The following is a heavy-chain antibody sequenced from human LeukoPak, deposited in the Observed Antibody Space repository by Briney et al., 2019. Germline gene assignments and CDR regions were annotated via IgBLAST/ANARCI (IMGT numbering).Heavy chain of an antibody. Sequence: ASVKVSCKASGYTFTGQYLYWARQTPGQGLEWMGWINPKTGDTDSAQTFQGRVTMTRDTSVSTVYMELSRLTSDDTAVYYCARGYYGMDLWGQGTTVTVSS. J-gene: IGHJ6*02. V-gene: IGHV1-2*02. CDR3: ARGYYGMDL. CDR2: INPKTGDT. CDR1: GYTFTGQY.